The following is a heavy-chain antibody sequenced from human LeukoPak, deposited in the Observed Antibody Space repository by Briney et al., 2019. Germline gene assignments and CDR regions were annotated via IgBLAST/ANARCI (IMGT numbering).Heavy chain of an antibody. J-gene: IGHJ4*02. V-gene: IGHV3-11*01. CDR3: ARDRNYYDSSGYGY. CDR1: GFTFSDYY. Sequence: PGGSLRLSCAASGFTFSDYYMSWIRQAPGKGLEWVSYISSSGSTIYYADSVKGRFTISRDNAKNSLYLQVNSLRAEDTAVYYCARDRNYYDSSGYGYWGQGTLVTVSS. CDR2: ISSSGSTI. D-gene: IGHD3-22*01.